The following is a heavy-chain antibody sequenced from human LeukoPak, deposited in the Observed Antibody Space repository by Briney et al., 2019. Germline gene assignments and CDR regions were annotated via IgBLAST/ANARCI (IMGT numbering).Heavy chain of an antibody. CDR2: INPSSGST. CDR3: ARVLGAHRYGSIDH. CDR1: GYTFTTYY. V-gene: IGHV1-46*01. D-gene: IGHD5-18*01. J-gene: IGHJ4*02. Sequence: ASVEVSCKASGYTFTTYYMHWVRQAPGQGLEWMGIINPSSGSTSYARKFQGRVTMTRDTSTSTVYMELSSLRSEDTAIYYCARVLGAHRYGSIDHWGQGTLVTVSS.